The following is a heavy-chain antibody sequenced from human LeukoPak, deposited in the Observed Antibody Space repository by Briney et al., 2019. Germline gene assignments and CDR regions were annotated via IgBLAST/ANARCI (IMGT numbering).Heavy chain of an antibody. CDR3: ARQARKHSSYYGAPFDF. Sequence: PGGSLRLSYAASGFTFSSYSMNWVRQAPGKGLEWVSSISSSSSDIYYADSVKGRFTISRDNAKNSLYLQMNSLRASDTAIYYCARQARKHSSYYGAPFDFWGQGTMVTVSS. CDR1: GFTFSSYS. J-gene: IGHJ3*01. D-gene: IGHD3-10*01. V-gene: IGHV3-21*04. CDR2: ISSSSSDI.